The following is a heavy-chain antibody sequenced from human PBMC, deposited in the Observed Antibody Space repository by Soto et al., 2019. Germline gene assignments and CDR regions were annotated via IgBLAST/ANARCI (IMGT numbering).Heavy chain of an antibody. CDR1: GYTFTSYD. D-gene: IGHD1-1*01. V-gene: IGHV1-8*01. CDR3: ARDKVVGATGN. J-gene: IGHJ4*02. Sequence: QVKLVQSGAEVKKPGASVKVSCKASGYTFTSYDISWVRQATGQGLEWMGWMNPNSGNTVYAQKFQGRVTMTRNTSISTAYMELSSLSSEATAVYSCARDKVVGATGNWGQGTLVTVSS. CDR2: MNPNSGNT.